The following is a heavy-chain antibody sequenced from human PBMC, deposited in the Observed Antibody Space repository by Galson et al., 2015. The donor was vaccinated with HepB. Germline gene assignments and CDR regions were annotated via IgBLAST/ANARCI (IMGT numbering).Heavy chain of an antibody. J-gene: IGHJ3*01. D-gene: IGHD3-16*01. CDR1: GFTLRSFA. Sequence: SLRLSCAASGFTLRSFAMSWVRQAPGKGLEWVSFISGGGGATYYAGSVKGRFIISRDSSNNTLYLQMNSLRADDSAVYYCAKTFRNAFDVWGQGTTVTVSS. CDR2: ISGGGGAT. CDR3: AKTFRNAFDV. V-gene: IGHV3-23*01.